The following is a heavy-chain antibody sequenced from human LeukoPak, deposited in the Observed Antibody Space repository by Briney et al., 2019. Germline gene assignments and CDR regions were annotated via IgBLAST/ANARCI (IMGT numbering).Heavy chain of an antibody. CDR3: ARRGHSPPTYYYYYYMDV. J-gene: IGHJ6*03. CDR2: ISSSSSYI. V-gene: IGHV3-21*04. D-gene: IGHD2-15*01. Sequence: GGSLRLSCAASGFTFSSYSMNWVRQAPGKGLEWVSSISSSSSYIYYADSVKGRFTISRDNAKNSLYLQMNSLRAEDTAVYYCARRGHSPPTYYYYYYMDVWGKGTTVTVSS. CDR1: GFTFSSYS.